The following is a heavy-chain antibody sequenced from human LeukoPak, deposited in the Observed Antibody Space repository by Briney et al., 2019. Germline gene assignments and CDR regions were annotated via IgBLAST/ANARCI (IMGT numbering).Heavy chain of an antibody. CDR2: INPSGDNT. CDR3: ARGTESGGSFDY. D-gene: IGHD2-15*01. CDR1: GHTFNSDY. J-gene: IGHJ4*02. V-gene: IGHV1-46*02. Sequence: ASVKVSCKASGHTFNSDYMHWVRQAPGQGLEWVGIINPSGDNTRYAQNFQGRLTMTRDTSTDTVYMELSSLGSDDTAVYYCARGTESGGSFDYWGQGTLVTVSS.